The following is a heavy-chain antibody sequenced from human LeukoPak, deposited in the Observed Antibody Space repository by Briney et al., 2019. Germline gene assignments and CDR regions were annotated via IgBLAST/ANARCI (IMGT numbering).Heavy chain of an antibody. D-gene: IGHD2-21*01. J-gene: IGHJ4*02. V-gene: IGHV3-30*04. Sequence: GGSLRLSCAVSGFTFSNYAMHWVRQAPGKGLEWVAVISYDGSNKYYADSVKGRFTISRDNAKNSLYLQMNSLRAEDTAVYYCAGGKGLPDYWGQGTLVTVSS. CDR2: ISYDGSNK. CDR1: GFTFSNYA. CDR3: AGGKGLPDY.